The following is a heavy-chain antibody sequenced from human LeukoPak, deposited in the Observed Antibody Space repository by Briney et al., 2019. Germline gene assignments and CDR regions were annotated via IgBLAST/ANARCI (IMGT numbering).Heavy chain of an antibody. CDR1: GYSLSEVS. Sequence: WASVKVPCKVSGYSLSEVSTHWVRQAPGKGLEWMGGIDPEDGEAIFAQTIQGRVTMTEDTSIDTAYMELRSLRSEDTAVYYCVTDIRSGWRNYWGQGTLITVSS. J-gene: IGHJ4*02. V-gene: IGHV1-24*01. CDR3: VTDIRSGWRNY. D-gene: IGHD6-19*01. CDR2: IDPEDGEA.